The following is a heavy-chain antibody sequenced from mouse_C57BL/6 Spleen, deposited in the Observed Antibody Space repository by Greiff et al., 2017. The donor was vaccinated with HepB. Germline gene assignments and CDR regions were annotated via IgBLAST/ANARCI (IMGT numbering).Heavy chain of an antibody. CDR1: GFNIKDDY. Sequence: EVKLQESGAELVRPGASVKLSCTASGFNIKDDYMHWVKQRPEQGLEWIGWIDPENGDTEYASKFQGKATITADTSSNTAYLQLSSLTSEDTAVYYCTAGLRDYAMDYWGQGTSVTVSS. J-gene: IGHJ4*01. V-gene: IGHV14-4*01. CDR2: IDPENGDT. D-gene: IGHD2-4*01. CDR3: TAGLRDYAMDY.